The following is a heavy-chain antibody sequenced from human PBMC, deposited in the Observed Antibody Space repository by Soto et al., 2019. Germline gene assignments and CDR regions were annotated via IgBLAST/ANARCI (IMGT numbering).Heavy chain of an antibody. CDR1: GFTCSSYA. D-gene: IGHD4-4*01. V-gene: IGHV3-23*01. Sequence: GGSLRLSCAASGFTCSSYAMSWVRQAPGKGLEWVSAISGSGGSTYYADSVKGRFTISRDNSKNTLYLQMNSLRAEDTAVYYCAKDLNDYSNYVGWFDPWGQGTLVTVSS. J-gene: IGHJ5*02. CDR2: ISGSGGST. CDR3: AKDLNDYSNYVGWFDP.